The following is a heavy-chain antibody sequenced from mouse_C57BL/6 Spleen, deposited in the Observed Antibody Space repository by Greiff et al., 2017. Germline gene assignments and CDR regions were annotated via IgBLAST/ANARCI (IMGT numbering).Heavy chain of an antibody. CDR2: IRSKSSNYAT. D-gene: IGHD2-12*01. CDR1: GFTFNTYA. Sequence: EVKLEESGGGLVQPKGSLKLSCAASGFTFNTYAMHWVRQAPGKGLEWVARIRSKSSNYATYYADSVKDRFTISIDDSQSILYLQMNNLKTEDTAMYYCVRGVGVGYYSYAMDYWGQGTSVTVSS. J-gene: IGHJ4*01. CDR3: VRGVGVGYYSYAMDY. V-gene: IGHV10-3*01.